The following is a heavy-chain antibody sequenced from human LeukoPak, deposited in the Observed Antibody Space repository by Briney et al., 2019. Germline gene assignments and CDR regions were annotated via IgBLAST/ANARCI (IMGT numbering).Heavy chain of an antibody. CDR2: IIPIFGTA. J-gene: IGHJ4*02. Sequence: SVKVSCKASGCTFSSYAISWVRQAPGQGLEWMGGIIPIFGTANYAQKFQGRVTITTDESTSTAYMELSSLRSEDTAVYYCARGLVLQWLPEYYFDYWGQGTLVTVSS. D-gene: IGHD6-19*01. CDR3: ARGLVLQWLPEYYFDY. V-gene: IGHV1-69*05. CDR1: GCTFSSYA.